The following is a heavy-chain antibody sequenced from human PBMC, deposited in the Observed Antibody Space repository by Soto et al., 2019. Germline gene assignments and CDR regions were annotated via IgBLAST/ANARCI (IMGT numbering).Heavy chain of an antibody. J-gene: IGHJ6*02. Sequence: EVQLLESGGGLVQPGGSLRLSCVASGFTFSYYTMSWVRQAPGKGLDWVSGISTSGDPIYYADSVKGRFTISRDKFKNTLYVQINSLRADDTSVYSCADPVPAPTPYDYHDMDVWGQGTTVTVSS. D-gene: IGHD2-2*01. CDR3: ADPVPAPTPYDYHDMDV. V-gene: IGHV3-23*01. CDR2: ISTSGDPI. CDR1: GFTFSYYT.